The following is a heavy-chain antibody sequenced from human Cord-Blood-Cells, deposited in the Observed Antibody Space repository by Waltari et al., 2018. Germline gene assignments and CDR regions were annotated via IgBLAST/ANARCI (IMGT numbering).Heavy chain of an antibody. CDR2: ISGSGGST. CDR3: AKVSSWGSGAFDI. J-gene: IGHJ3*02. CDR1: GLTLSSYS. Sequence: EVQLLESGGGLVQLGGSLRLSCAASGLTLSSYSMTVVRQAPGKGLEWVSAISGSGGSTYYADSVKGRFTISRDNSKNTLYLQMNSLRAEDTAVYYCAKVSSWGSGAFDIWGQGTMVTVSS. D-gene: IGHD6-6*01. V-gene: IGHV3-23*01.